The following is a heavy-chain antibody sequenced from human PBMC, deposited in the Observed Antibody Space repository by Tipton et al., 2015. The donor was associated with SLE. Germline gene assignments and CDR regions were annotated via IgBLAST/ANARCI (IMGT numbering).Heavy chain of an antibody. CDR1: GGSISSSSYY. CDR3: ARVGFSIAAAGTYAFDI. D-gene: IGHD6-13*01. CDR2: IYYSGGT. Sequence: LSLTCTVSGGSISSSSYYWGWIRQPPGKGLEWIGSIYYSGGTYYNPSLKSRVTISVDTSKNQFSLKLSSVTAADTAVYYCARVGFSIAAAGTYAFDIWGQGTMVTVSS. J-gene: IGHJ3*02. V-gene: IGHV4-39*07.